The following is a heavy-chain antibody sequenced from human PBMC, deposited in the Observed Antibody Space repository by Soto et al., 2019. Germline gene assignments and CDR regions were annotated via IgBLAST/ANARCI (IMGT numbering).Heavy chain of an antibody. V-gene: IGHV3-11*01. CDR1: GFTFSDYY. D-gene: IGHD3-22*01. CDR3: ARVRGYYDSSGFDY. Sequence: GGSLRLSCAASGFTFSDYYMSWIRQAPGKGLEWVSYISGGGGSTIDYADFVKGRFTISRDNAKNSLNLQMNSLSAEDTAVYFCARVRGYYDSSGFDYWGQGTLVTVSS. J-gene: IGHJ4*02. CDR2: ISGGGGSTI.